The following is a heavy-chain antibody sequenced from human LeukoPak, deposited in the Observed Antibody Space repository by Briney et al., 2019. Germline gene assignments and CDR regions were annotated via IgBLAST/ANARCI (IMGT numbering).Heavy chain of an antibody. Sequence: ETLSLTCTVSGGSISSGGYYMSWVRQAPGKGLEWVSVIYSGGSTYYADSVKGRFTISRDNSKNTLYLQMNSLRAEDTAVYYCARGLTGTPDYWGQGTLVTVSS. CDR3: ARGLTGTPDY. D-gene: IGHD1-20*01. J-gene: IGHJ4*02. CDR2: IYSGGST. V-gene: IGHV3-53*01. CDR1: GGSISSGGYY.